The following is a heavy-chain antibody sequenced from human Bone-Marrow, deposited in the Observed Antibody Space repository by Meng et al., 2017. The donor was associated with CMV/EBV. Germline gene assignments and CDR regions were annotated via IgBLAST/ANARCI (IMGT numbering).Heavy chain of an antibody. Sequence: GESLKISCAASGFIFSSYGMHWVRQAPGKGLEWVAFIRYDGSNKYYADSVKGRFTISRDNSKNTLYLQMNSLRAEDTAVYYCARRAYYDSSGYYYHGIAFDIWGQGTMVTVSS. CDR3: ARRAYYDSSGYYYHGIAFDI. D-gene: IGHD3-22*01. J-gene: IGHJ3*02. V-gene: IGHV3-30*02. CDR2: IRYDGSNK. CDR1: GFIFSSYG.